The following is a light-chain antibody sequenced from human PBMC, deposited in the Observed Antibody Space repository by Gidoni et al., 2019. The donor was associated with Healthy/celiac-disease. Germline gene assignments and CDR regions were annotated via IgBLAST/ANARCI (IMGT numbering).Light chain of an antibody. CDR3: CSYAGSYTWV. CDR1: ISDVGGYNY. V-gene: IGLV2-11*01. Sequence: QSALTQPRSVYVSPGRSVTISCNGTISDVGGYNYVSWYQQHPGKAPKLMIYDVSKRPSGVPDRVSGSKSGKTASLTIAGLQAEDEADDYCCSYAGSYTWVFGTGTKVTVL. CDR2: DVS. J-gene: IGLJ1*01.